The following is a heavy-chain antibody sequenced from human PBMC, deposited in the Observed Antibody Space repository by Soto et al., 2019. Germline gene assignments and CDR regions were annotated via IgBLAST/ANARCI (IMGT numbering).Heavy chain of an antibody. CDR1: GFTFSSYS. D-gene: IGHD6-13*01. J-gene: IGHJ3*02. CDR3: AREIMIAAAAPFAFDI. Sequence: EVQLVESGGGLVKPGGSLRLSCAASGFTFSSYSMNWVRQAPGKGLEWVSSISSSSSYIYYADSVKGRFTISRDNAKNSLYLQMNSLRAEDTAVYYCAREIMIAAAAPFAFDIWGQGTMVTVSS. CDR2: ISSSSSYI. V-gene: IGHV3-21*01.